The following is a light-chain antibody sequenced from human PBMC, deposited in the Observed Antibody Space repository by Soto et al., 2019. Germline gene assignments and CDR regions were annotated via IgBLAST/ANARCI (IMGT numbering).Light chain of an antibody. CDR3: QTWGTGAWV. J-gene: IGLJ3*02. CDR2: LNSDGSH. CDR1: SGHSSYA. Sequence: QDVVTQSPSASASLGASVKLTCTLSSGHSSYAIAWYQQQPEKGPRYLMNLNSDGSHSKGDGIPDRFSGSSSGAEHYLTISSLQSEDEADYYCQTWGTGAWVFGGGTKLTVL. V-gene: IGLV4-69*01.